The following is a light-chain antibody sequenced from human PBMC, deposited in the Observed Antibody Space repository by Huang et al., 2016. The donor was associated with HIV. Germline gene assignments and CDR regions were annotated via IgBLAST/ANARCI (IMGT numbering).Light chain of an antibody. Sequence: DIVMTQSPDSLTVSLCERATINCKSSQSVVDNSNNKNCLAWFQQKPGQPPKLLIYWASSRESGVPDRFSGSGSGTDFTLTISSLQAEDVAVYYCHQYYNTPYTFGQGTKLEIK. V-gene: IGKV4-1*01. J-gene: IGKJ2*01. CDR3: HQYYNTPYT. CDR1: QSVVDNSNNKNC. CDR2: WAS.